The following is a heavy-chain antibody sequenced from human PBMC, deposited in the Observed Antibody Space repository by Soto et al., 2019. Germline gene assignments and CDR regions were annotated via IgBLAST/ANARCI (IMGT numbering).Heavy chain of an antibody. CDR3: ALYLVGSTLGDDGFDP. J-gene: IGHJ5*02. CDR1: GYTFTSYY. V-gene: IGHV1-46*01. Sequence: QVQLVQSGAEVKKPGASVKVSCKASGYTFTSYYMHWVRQAPGQGLEWMGIINPSGGSTSYAQKFQGRVTMTRDTSTSTVYMELSSLRSEDTAVYYCALYLVGSTLGDDGFDPWGQGTLVTVSS. D-gene: IGHD1-26*01. CDR2: INPSGGST.